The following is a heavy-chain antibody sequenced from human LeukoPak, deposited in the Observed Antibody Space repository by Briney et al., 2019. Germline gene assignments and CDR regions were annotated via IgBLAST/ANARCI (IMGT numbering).Heavy chain of an antibody. Sequence: GGSLRLSCAASGSTFSSYAMSWVRQAPGKGLEWVSAISGSGGSTYYADSVKGRFTISRDNSKNTLYLQMNSLRAEDTAVYYCAKDRYYDILTGLGEFDYWGQGTLVTVSS. V-gene: IGHV3-23*01. J-gene: IGHJ4*02. CDR1: GSTFSSYA. D-gene: IGHD3-9*01. CDR2: ISGSGGST. CDR3: AKDRYYDILTGLGEFDY.